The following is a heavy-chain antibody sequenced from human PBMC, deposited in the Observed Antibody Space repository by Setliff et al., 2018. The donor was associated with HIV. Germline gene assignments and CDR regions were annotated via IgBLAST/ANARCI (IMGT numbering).Heavy chain of an antibody. V-gene: IGHV3-48*03. Sequence: HPGGSLRLSCAASGFTFRNYDMKWVRQAPGKGLEWVSFISVSGFTIHYADSVQGRFTISRDNARNSLSLQLNSLRADDTAVYYCARILDMSSRTRTLYHAMDVWGRGTTVTVSS. D-gene: IGHD3-10*01. CDR3: ARILDMSSRTRTLYHAMDV. CDR2: ISVSGFTI. CDR1: GFTFRNYD. J-gene: IGHJ6*02.